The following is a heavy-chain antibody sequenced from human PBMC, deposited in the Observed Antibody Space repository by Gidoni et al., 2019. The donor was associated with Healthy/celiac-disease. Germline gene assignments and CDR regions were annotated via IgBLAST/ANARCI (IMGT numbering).Heavy chain of an antibody. J-gene: IGHJ5*02. CDR2: IYYSGST. D-gene: IGHD5-12*01. CDR1: GGSISSYY. Sequence: QVQLQESGPGLVKPSETLYRTCTVSGGSISSYYWSWIRQPPGKGLECIGYIYYSGSTNYNPSLNRRVTISVSTSKNQFSLKLSSVTAADTAVYYCARLTDGYPNVVAYWFDPWGQGPLVTVSS. V-gene: IGHV4-59*01. CDR3: ARLTDGYPNVVAYWFDP.